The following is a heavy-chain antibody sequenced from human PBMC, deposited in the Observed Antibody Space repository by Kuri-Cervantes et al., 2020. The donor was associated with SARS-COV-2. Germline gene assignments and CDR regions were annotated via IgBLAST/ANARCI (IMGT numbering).Heavy chain of an antibody. Sequence: GGSLRLSCAASGFTFNNAWMNWVRQAPGKGLEWVGHIYSQSHGGTTDYAAPVKGRFIISRDDSRNTVHLQMNSLKIEDTAVYYCTEVDYYDSSGYVGWGQGTLVTVSS. CDR1: GFTFNNAW. J-gene: IGHJ4*02. V-gene: IGHV3-15*07. D-gene: IGHD3-22*01. CDR3: TEVDYYDSSGYVG. CDR2: IYSQSHGGTT.